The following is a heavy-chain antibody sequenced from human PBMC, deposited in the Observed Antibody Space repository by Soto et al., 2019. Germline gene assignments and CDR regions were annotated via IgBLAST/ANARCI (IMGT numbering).Heavy chain of an antibody. CDR2: IWYDGSNK. D-gene: IGHD6-19*01. Sequence: PGGSLRLSCAASGFTFSSYGMHWVRQAPGKGLEWVAVIWYDGSNKYYADSVKGRFTISRDSSKNTLYLQMNSLRAEDTAVYYCARDREQWLDDAFDIWGQGTMVTVSS. CDR1: GFTFSSYG. V-gene: IGHV3-33*01. CDR3: ARDREQWLDDAFDI. J-gene: IGHJ3*02.